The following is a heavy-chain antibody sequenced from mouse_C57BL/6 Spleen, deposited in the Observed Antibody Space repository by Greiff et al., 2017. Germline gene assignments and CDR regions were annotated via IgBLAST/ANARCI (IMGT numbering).Heavy chain of an antibody. J-gene: IGHJ2*01. D-gene: IGHD1-1*01. Sequence: VQLQQSGTVLARPGASVKMSCKTSGYTFTSYWMHWVKQRPGQGLEWIGAIYPGNSDTSYNQKFKGKAKLTAVTSASTAYMELSSLTNEDSAVYYCTRIITTGGNYFDYWGQGTTLTVSS. CDR1: GYTFTSYW. CDR2: IYPGNSDT. CDR3: TRIITTGGNYFDY. V-gene: IGHV1-5*01.